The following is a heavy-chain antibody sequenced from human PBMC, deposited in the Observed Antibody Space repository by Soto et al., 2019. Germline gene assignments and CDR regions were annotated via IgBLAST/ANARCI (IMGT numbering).Heavy chain of an antibody. CDR1: GYTFTNYG. J-gene: IGHJ4*02. Sequence: ASVKVSCKTSGYTFTNYGITWVRQAPGQGLEWMGWISAYNGNTNYAQKLQGRVTMNTDSSTSTAYMELRSLRSVDTAVYYCGVCLRSTSCPEDYWGQGTPVTVSS. D-gene: IGHD2-2*01. CDR3: GVCLRSTSCPEDY. CDR2: ISAYNGNT. V-gene: IGHV1-18*01.